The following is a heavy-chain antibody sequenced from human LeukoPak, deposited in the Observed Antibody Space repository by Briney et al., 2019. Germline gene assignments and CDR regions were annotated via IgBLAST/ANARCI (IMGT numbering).Heavy chain of an antibody. CDR1: GGSISSYY. D-gene: IGHD2-2*01. CDR2: IYTSGST. J-gene: IGHJ3*02. Sequence: PSETLSLTCTVSGGSISSYYWSWIRQPPGKGLEGIGYIYTSGSTNYNPYLQSRVTISVDTSKTQFSLKLSSVTAADTAVYYCARLLSGAFDIWGQGTMVTVSS. V-gene: IGHV4-4*09. CDR3: ARLLSGAFDI.